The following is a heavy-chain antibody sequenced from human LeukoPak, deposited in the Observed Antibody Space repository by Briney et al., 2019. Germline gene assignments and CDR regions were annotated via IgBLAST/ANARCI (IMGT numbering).Heavy chain of an antibody. V-gene: IGHV3-21*01. Sequence: GGSLRLSCAASGFTFSSYSMNWVRQAPGKGLEWVSSISSSSSYIYYADSVKGRFTISRDNAKNSLYLQMNSLRAQDTAVYYCARIPQYYYDSSGYYYWGQGTLVTVSS. CDR1: GFTFSSYS. CDR2: ISSSSSYI. CDR3: ARIPQYYYDSSGYYY. D-gene: IGHD3-22*01. J-gene: IGHJ4*02.